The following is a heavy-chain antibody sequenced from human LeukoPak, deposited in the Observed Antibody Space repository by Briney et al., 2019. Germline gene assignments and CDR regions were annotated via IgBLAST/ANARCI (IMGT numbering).Heavy chain of an antibody. Sequence: SETLSLTCTVSGGSISSYYWSWIRQPPGKGLEWIGYIYYSGSTNYNPSLKSRVTISVDTSKNQFSLKLSSVTAADTAVYYCARAVDTAMVPDYSGQGTLVTVSS. V-gene: IGHV4-59*01. CDR1: GGSISSYY. J-gene: IGHJ4*02. CDR3: ARAVDTAMVPDY. CDR2: IYYSGST. D-gene: IGHD5-18*01.